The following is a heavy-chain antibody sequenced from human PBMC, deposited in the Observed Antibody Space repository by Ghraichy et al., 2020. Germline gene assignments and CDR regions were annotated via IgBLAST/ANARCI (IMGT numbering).Heavy chain of an antibody. CDR1: GGSISSYY. V-gene: IGHV4-59*01. CDR2: IYYSGST. Sequence: SETLSLTCTVSGGSISSYYWSWIRQPPGKGLEWIGYIYYSGSTNYNPSLKSRVTISVDTSKNQFSLKLSSVTAADTAVYYCARGDLYRSGRHAFDIWGQGTMVTVSS. D-gene: IGHD6-19*01. J-gene: IGHJ3*02. CDR3: ARGDLYRSGRHAFDI.